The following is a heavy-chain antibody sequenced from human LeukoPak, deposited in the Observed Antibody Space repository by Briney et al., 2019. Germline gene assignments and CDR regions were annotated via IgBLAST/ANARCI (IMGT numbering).Heavy chain of an antibody. D-gene: IGHD6-13*01. CDR2: IFSSGST. CDR1: GGSISGYY. J-gene: IGHJ5*02. V-gene: IGHV4-4*07. Sequence: SETLSLTCTGSGGSISGYYWSWIRQPAGKELEWIGRIFSSGSTAYNPSLKSRVTISLDTSKNIFSLNLGSVTAADTAFYYCARGTNSWVNGWFDPWGRGTLVTVSS. CDR3: ARGTNSWVNGWFDP.